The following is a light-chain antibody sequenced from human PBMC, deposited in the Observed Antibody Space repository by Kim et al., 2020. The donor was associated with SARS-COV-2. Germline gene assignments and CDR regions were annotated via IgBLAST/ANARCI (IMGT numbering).Light chain of an antibody. CDR1: QSISIY. CDR2: AAS. Sequence: SVGDRVTITCQASQSISIYLNWYQQKPGQAPKLLIYAASSLQSGVPSRFSGSGSGTDFTLTISSLQPEDFATYYCQQSYSTPPMYTFGQGTKLEI. J-gene: IGKJ2*01. V-gene: IGKV1-39*01. CDR3: QQSYSTPPMYT.